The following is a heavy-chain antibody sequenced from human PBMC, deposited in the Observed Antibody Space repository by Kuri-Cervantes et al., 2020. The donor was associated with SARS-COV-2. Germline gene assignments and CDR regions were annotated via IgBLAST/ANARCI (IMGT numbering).Heavy chain of an antibody. CDR2: IYQGGHT. J-gene: IGHJ5*02. CDR1: GGSISSGDYS. V-gene: IGHV4-30-2*01. Sequence: SETLSLTCTVSGGSISSGDYSWSWIRQPPGKALQWIGYIYQGGHTYYSPSLMSRATISVDKSNNQFSLELTSVTAADTAVYHCARGKGGDNDWFDPWGQGTLVTVSS. CDR3: ARGKGGDNDWFDP. D-gene: IGHD1-26*01.